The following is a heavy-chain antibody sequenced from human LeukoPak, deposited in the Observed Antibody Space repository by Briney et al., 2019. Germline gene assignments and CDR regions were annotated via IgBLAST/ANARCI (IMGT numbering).Heavy chain of an antibody. J-gene: IGHJ4*02. V-gene: IGHV3-30-3*01. CDR2: ISYDGSNK. D-gene: IGHD3-10*01. CDR1: GFTFSSYA. CDR3: ARREGGLWNFDY. Sequence: GRSLRLSCAASGFTFSSYAMHWVRQAPGKGLEWVAVISYDGSNKYYADSVKGRFTISRDNSKNTLYLQMNSLRAEDTAVYYCARREGGLWNFDYWGQGTLVTVSS.